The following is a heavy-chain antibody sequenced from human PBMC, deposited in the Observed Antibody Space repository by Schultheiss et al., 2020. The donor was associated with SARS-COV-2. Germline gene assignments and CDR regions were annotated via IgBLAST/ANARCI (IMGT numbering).Heavy chain of an antibody. CDR1: GGSFSGYY. V-gene: IGHV4-34*01. Sequence: SETLSLTCAVYGGSFSGYYWSWIRQPPGKGLEWIGYIYHSGSTYYNPSLKSRVTISVDRSKNQFSLKLSSVTAADTAVYYCARVWPARFDWLFGGYYYYGMDVWGQGTTVTVSS. CDR2: IYHSGST. J-gene: IGHJ6*02. CDR3: ARVWPARFDWLFGGYYYYGMDV. D-gene: IGHD3-9*01.